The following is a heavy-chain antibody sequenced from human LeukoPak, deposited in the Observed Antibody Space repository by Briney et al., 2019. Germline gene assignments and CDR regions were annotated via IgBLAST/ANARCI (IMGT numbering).Heavy chain of an antibody. V-gene: IGHV4-59*01. D-gene: IGHD1-26*01. CDR2: IYYRGST. CDR3: ARGLGSYSYYFDY. J-gene: IGHJ4*02. CDR1: GGSITSYF. Sequence: SETLSLTCTVSGGSITSYFLSWIRQPPGKGLEWIGYIYYRGSTTYNPSLKSRVTMSVDTSKNQFSLKLSSMTAADTAVYYCARGLGSYSYYFDYWGQGTLVTVSS.